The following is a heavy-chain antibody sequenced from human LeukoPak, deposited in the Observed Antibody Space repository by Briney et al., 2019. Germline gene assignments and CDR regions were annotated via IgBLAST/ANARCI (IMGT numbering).Heavy chain of an antibody. CDR2: IYPAGTT. V-gene: IGHV3-53*01. CDR3: ARDQAYWFGP. J-gene: IGHJ5*02. Sequence: GGSLRLSCAASGFAVSNSYMTWVRQAPGKGLEWVSFIYPAGTTSYADSVKGRFTISRDSSKNTLHLQMNSLRADDTAVYYCARDQAYWFGPWGQGSLVTVSS. CDR1: GFAVSNSY.